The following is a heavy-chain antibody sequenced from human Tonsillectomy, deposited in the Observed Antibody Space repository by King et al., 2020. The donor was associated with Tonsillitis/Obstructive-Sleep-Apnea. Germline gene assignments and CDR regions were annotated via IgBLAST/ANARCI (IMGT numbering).Heavy chain of an antibody. CDR3: ARRLGNLEYSSPYYYYYYMDV. J-gene: IGHJ6*03. CDR1: GYTFTSYW. CDR2: IYPGDSDT. D-gene: IGHD6-6*01. Sequence: QLVQSGAEVKKPGESLKISCKASGYTFTSYWIGWVRQMPGKGLEWMGIIYPGDSDTRYSPSFQGQVTMSADNSINTAYLQWSSLKASDTAMYYCARRLGNLEYSSPYYYYYYMDVWGKGTTVTVSS. V-gene: IGHV5-51*01.